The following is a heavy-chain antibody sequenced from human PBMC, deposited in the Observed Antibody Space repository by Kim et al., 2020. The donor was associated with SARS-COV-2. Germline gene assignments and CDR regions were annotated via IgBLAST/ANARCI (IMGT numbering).Heavy chain of an antibody. CDR2: IYYSGST. CDR1: GGSISSYY. J-gene: IGHJ2*01. V-gene: IGHV4-59*01. CDR3: ARDPREWLQYTANWYFDI. D-gene: IGHD3-3*01. Sequence: SETLSLTCTVSGGSISSYYWSWIRQPPGKGLEWIGYIYYSGSTNYNPSLKSRVTISVDTSKNQFSLKLSSVTAADTAVYYCARDPREWLQYTANWYFDIWGRGTLLTVSS.